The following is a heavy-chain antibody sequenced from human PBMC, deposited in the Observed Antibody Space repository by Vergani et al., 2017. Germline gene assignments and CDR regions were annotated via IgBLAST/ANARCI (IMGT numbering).Heavy chain of an antibody. CDR2: IYHSGST. Sequence: QVQLQESGPGLVKPSETLSLTCAVSGYSISSGYYWGWIRQPPGKGLEWIGSIYHSGSTYYNPSLKSRVTISVDTSKNQFSLKLSSLTAADTAVYYCARRPYYYDSSGYYPTFYFDYWGQGTLVTVSS. J-gene: IGHJ4*02. CDR3: ARRPYYYDSSGYYPTFYFDY. CDR1: GYSISSGYY. D-gene: IGHD3-22*01. V-gene: IGHV4-38-2*01.